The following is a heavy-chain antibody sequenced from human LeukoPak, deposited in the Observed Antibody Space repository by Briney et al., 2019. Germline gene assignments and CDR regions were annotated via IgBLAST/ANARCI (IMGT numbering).Heavy chain of an antibody. J-gene: IGHJ4*02. CDR1: GFSFSCYA. CDR3: AKDRATVTPTVFDY. CDR2: ISGSGGST. Sequence: QSGGSLRLSCAASGFSFSCYAINWVRQAPGKGLEWVSAISGSGGSTYYADSVKGRFTISRDFSKNTLYLQMNNLRAEDTAVYYCAKDRATVTPTVFDYWGQGTLVTVSS. D-gene: IGHD4-17*01. V-gene: IGHV3-23*01.